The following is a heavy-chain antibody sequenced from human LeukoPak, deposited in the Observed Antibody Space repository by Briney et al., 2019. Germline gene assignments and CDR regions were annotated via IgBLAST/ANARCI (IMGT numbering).Heavy chain of an antibody. CDR3: ASPVSTAGWVDY. D-gene: IGHD6-19*01. CDR2: INPSGGST. V-gene: IGHV1-46*01. Sequence: GASVKVSCKASGYTFTSYYMHWVRQAPGQGLEWMGIINPSGGSTSYAQKFQGRVTMTRDTSTSTVYMELSSLRSEDTAVYYCASPVSTAGWVDYWGQGTLVTVSS. CDR1: GYTFTSYY. J-gene: IGHJ4*02.